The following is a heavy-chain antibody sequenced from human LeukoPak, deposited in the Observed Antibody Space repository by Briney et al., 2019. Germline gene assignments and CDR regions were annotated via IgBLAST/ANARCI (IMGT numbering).Heavy chain of an antibody. CDR2: IYSGGST. D-gene: IGHD6-13*01. Sequence: GGSLRLSCAASGFTVSSNYMSWVRQAPGKGLEWVSVIYSGGSTYYADSVKGRFTISRDNSKNTLYLQMNSLRAEDTAVYYCARGPLANGYSSWYYYYGMDVWGQGTTVTVSS. J-gene: IGHJ6*02. V-gene: IGHV3-66*01. CDR1: GFTVSSNY. CDR3: ARGPLANGYSSWYYYYGMDV.